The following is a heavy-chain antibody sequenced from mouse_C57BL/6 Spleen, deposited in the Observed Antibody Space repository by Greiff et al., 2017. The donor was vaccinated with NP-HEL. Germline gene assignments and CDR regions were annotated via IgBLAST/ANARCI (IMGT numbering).Heavy chain of an antibody. CDR1: GFNITDYY. Sequence: EVQLVESGAELVKPGASVKLSCTASGFNITDYYMHWVKQRTEQGLEWIGRIDPEDGETKYAPKFQGKATITADTSSNTAYLQLSSLTSEDTAVYYCARSRGSSYYFYYWGQGTTLTVSS. V-gene: IGHV14-2*01. J-gene: IGHJ2*01. CDR3: ARSRGSSYYFYY. D-gene: IGHD1-1*01. CDR2: IDPEDGET.